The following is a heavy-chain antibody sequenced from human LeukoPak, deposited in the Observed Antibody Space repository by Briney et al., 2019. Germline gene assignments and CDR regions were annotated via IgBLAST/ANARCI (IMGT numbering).Heavy chain of an antibody. D-gene: IGHD3-10*01. J-gene: IGHJ4*02. Sequence: SETLSLTCTVSGGSISSYYWSWIRQPPGKGLEWIGYIYYSGSTNYNPSLKSRVTISVDTSKNQFSLRLSSVTAADTAVYYCAGRRAITMVRGVIRYYFDYWGQGTLVTVSS. V-gene: IGHV4-59*01. CDR2: IYYSGST. CDR1: GGSISSYY. CDR3: AGRRAITMVRGVIRYYFDY.